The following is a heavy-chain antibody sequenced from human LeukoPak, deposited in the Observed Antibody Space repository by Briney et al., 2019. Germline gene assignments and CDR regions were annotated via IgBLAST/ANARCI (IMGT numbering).Heavy chain of an antibody. Sequence: PGGSLRLSCAASDFTFNKDWMNWVCQAPGKGLEWVSTISGSGGSTYYADSVKGRFTISRDNSKNTLYLQMNSLRAEDTAVYYCAKSIAVAYIDYWGQGTLVTVSS. J-gene: IGHJ4*02. CDR3: AKSIAVAYIDY. CDR1: DFTFNKDW. CDR2: ISGSGGST. V-gene: IGHV3-23*01. D-gene: IGHD6-19*01.